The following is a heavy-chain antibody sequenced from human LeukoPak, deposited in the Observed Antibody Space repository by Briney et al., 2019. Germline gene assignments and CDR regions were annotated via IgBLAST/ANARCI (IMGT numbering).Heavy chain of an antibody. CDR2: IYYSGST. D-gene: IGHD4-11*01. V-gene: IGHV4-61*05. CDR1: GGSISSSSYY. CDR3: ARQLYSNLIDY. J-gene: IGHJ4*02. Sequence: SETLSLTCTVSGGSISSSSYYWGWIRQPPGKGLEWIGYIYYSGSTNYNPSLKSRVTISVDTSKNQFSLKLSSVTAADTAVYYCARQLYSNLIDYWGQGTLVTVSS.